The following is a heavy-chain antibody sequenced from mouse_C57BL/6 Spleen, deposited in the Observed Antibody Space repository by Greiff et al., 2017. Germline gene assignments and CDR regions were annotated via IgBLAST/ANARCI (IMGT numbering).Heavy chain of an antibody. CDR1: GYAFSSYW. Sequence: QLQQSGAELVKPGASVKISCKASGYAFSSYWMNWVKQRPGKGLEWIGQIYPGDGDTNYNGKFKGKATLTADKSSSTAYMQLSSLTSEDSAVYFCARGGSYDAMDYWGQGTSVTVSS. CDR3: ARGGSYDAMDY. CDR2: IYPGDGDT. V-gene: IGHV1-80*01. J-gene: IGHJ4*01. D-gene: IGHD1-1*02.